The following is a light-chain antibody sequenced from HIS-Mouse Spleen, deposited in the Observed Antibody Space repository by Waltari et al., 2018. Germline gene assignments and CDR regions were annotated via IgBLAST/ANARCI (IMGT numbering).Light chain of an antibody. J-gene: IGLJ3*02. CDR1: SNDVGSYNL. Sequence: QSALTQPASVSGSPGQSITISCTGTSNDVGSYNLVSWYQQHPGKAPKLMLYEGSKRPSGVSNRFSGSKSGNTASLTISGLQAEDEADYYCCSYAGSSTWVFGGGTKLTVL. CDR2: EGS. CDR3: CSYAGSSTWV. V-gene: IGLV2-23*01.